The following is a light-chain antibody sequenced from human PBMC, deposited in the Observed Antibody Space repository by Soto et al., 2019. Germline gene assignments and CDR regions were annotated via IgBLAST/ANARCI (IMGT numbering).Light chain of an antibody. CDR1: QSVLYSSNNKNY. CDR3: QQYYNTPET. Sequence: DSVMTQSPDSLVVSLGERATINCKSSQSVLYSSNNKNYLAWYQQKPGQPPKLLIYWASTRESGVPDRFSGSGSGTDFILTISSLQAEDVAVYYCQQYYNTPETFGQGTKLEIK. V-gene: IGKV4-1*01. J-gene: IGKJ2*01. CDR2: WAS.